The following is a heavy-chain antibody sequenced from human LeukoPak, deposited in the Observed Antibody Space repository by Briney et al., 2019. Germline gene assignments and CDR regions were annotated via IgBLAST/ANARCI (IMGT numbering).Heavy chain of an antibody. V-gene: IGHV3-30-3*01. CDR3: AKAEYDFWSGYYGPYDY. CDR1: GFAFSSYA. J-gene: IGHJ4*02. CDR2: ISYDGSNK. D-gene: IGHD3-3*01. Sequence: GGSLRLSCAASGFAFSSYAMHWVRQAPGKGLEWVAVISYDGSNKYYADSVKGRFTISRDNSKNTLYLQMNSLRAEDTAVYYCAKAEYDFWSGYYGPYDYWGQGTLVTVSS.